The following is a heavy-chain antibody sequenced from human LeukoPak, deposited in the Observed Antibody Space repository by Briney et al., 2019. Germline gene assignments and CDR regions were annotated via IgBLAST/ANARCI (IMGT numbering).Heavy chain of an antibody. CDR3: ARAKPADFDL. J-gene: IGHJ2*01. CDR1: GFTFSSYS. Sequence: GGSLRLSCAASGFTFSSYSMNWVRQAPGKGLEWVSSISSGSTYMYYADSVKGRFTLSRDNAKNTVYLQMNNLRAEDTAVYHCARAKPADFDLWGRGTLVTVSS. CDR2: ISSGSTYM. V-gene: IGHV3-21*01.